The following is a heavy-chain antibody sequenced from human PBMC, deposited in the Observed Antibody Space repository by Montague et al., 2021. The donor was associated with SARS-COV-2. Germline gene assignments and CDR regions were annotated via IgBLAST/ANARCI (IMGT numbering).Heavy chain of an antibody. CDR2: IYTSGST. Sequence: TLSLTCTVSGGSISSSSYYWTWIRQPTGKGLEWIGRIYTSGSTNYNPSLKSRVTISVDRSKNQFSLKLSSVTAADTAVYYCARWGEYYDSPYYYYAMDVWGQGTTVTVSS. V-gene: IGHV4-61*02. CDR1: GGSISSSSYY. CDR3: ARWGEYYDSPYYYYAMDV. D-gene: IGHD3-3*01. J-gene: IGHJ6*02.